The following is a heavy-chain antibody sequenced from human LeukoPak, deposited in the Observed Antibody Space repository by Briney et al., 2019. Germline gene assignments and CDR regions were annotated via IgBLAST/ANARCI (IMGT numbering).Heavy chain of an antibody. V-gene: IGHV4-38-2*02. Sequence: SETLSLTCTVSSYSISSGYYWGWIRQPPGKGLEWIGEINHSGSTNYNPSLKSRVTISVDTSKNQFSLKLSSVTAADTAVYYCASFRAFDIWGQGTMVTVSS. J-gene: IGHJ3*02. CDR3: ASFRAFDI. CDR2: INHSGST. CDR1: SYSISSGYY.